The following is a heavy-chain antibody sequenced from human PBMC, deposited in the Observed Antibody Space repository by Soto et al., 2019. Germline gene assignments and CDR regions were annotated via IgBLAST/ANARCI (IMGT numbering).Heavy chain of an antibody. CDR3: ARVAGSGSYYETYFEY. CDR1: GGSISSGGYY. V-gene: IGHV4-31*03. J-gene: IGHJ4*02. Sequence: PSETRSLTCTVSGGSISSGGYYWSWLRQHPGKGLEWIGYIYYSGSTYYNPSLKSRVTISVDTSKNQFSLKLSSVTAADTAVYYCARVAGSGSYYETYFEYWGQGTLVTVSS. D-gene: IGHD3-10*01. CDR2: IYYSGST.